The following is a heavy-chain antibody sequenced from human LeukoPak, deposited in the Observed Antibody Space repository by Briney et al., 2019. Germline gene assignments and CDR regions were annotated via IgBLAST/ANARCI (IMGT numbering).Heavy chain of an antibody. J-gene: IGHJ6*02. Sequence: GGSLRLSCAASRFTFSSYGMHWVRQAPGKGLEWVSYISSSGSTIYYADSVKGRFTISRDNAKNSLYLQMNSLRVEDTAVYYCARQRGSGSPHYYYYGMDVWGQGTTVTVSS. D-gene: IGHD3-10*01. V-gene: IGHV3-48*04. CDR1: RFTFSSYG. CDR3: ARQRGSGSPHYYYYGMDV. CDR2: ISSSGSTI.